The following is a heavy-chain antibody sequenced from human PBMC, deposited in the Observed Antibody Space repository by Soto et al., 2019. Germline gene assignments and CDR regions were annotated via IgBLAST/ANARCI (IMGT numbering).Heavy chain of an antibody. CDR2: IYYSGST. V-gene: IGHV4-39*01. Sequence: SETLSLTCTVSGGSISSSSYYWGWIRQPPGKGLEWIGSIYYSGSTYYNPSLKSRVTISVDTSKNQFSLKLSSVTAADTAVYYCARQGDHSYGLYYFDYWGQGTLVTVSS. CDR3: ARQGDHSYGLYYFDY. D-gene: IGHD5-18*01. J-gene: IGHJ4*02. CDR1: GGSISSSSYY.